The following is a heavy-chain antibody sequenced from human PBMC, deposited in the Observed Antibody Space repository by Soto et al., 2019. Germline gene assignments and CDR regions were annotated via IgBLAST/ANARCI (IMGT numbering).Heavy chain of an antibody. CDR2: INPSGGST. J-gene: IGHJ6*02. D-gene: IGHD1-26*01. V-gene: IGHV1-46*01. CDR3: ARSEVGAPYYYYYGMDV. CDR1: GYTFTSYY. Sequence: VASVKVACKASGYTFTSYYMHWVRQAPGQGLEWMGIINPSGGSTSYAQKFQGRVTITRDTSTSTAYMELSSLRSEDTAVYYCARSEVGAPYYYYYGMDVWGQGTTVTVSS.